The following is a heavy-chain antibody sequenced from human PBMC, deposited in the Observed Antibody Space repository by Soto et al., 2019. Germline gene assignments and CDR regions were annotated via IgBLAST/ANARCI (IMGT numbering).Heavy chain of an antibody. Sequence: GGSLRLSCAASGFTFSSYWMSWVRQAPGKGLEWVANIKQDGSEKYYVDSVKGRFTISRDNAKNSLYLQMNSLRAEDTAVYYCARVRGAGYSSGWYLGQFDYWGQGTLVTVSS. J-gene: IGHJ4*02. D-gene: IGHD6-19*01. CDR1: GFTFSSYW. CDR2: IKQDGSEK. CDR3: ARVRGAGYSSGWYLGQFDY. V-gene: IGHV3-7*05.